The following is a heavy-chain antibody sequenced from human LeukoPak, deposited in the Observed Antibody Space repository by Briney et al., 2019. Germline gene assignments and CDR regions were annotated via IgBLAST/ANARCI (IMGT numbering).Heavy chain of an antibody. Sequence: GGSLRLSCAASGFTFSSYGMHWVRQAPGKGLEWVAVISYDGSNKYYADSVKGRSTISRDNSKNTLYLQMNSLRAEDTAVYYCAKDPLGQWGQGTLVTVSS. D-gene: IGHD3-10*01. CDR2: ISYDGSNK. V-gene: IGHV3-30*18. CDR1: GFTFSSYG. CDR3: AKDPLGQ. J-gene: IGHJ4*02.